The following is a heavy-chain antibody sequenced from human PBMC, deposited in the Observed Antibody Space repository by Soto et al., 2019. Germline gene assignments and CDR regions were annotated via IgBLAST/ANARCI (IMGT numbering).Heavy chain of an antibody. D-gene: IGHD3-3*01. V-gene: IGHV2-5*02. Sequence: QITLNESGPTVVRPTETLTLTCRFSGFSLTTSGVGVGWIRQSPGKAPEWLALIYWDDDKRYSASLKSRLTITKDTSKNQVVLTVSDLDPTDTATYYCAHRVQRTVFGLVTTTAIYFDFWGQGTPVAVSS. CDR3: AHRVQRTVFGLVTTTAIYFDF. CDR2: IYWDDDK. CDR1: GFSLTTSGVG. J-gene: IGHJ4*02.